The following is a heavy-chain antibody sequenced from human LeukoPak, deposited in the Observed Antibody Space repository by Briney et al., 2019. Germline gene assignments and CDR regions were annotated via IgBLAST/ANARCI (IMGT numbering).Heavy chain of an antibody. V-gene: IGHV4-4*02. J-gene: IGHJ4*02. Sequence: GSLRLSCAASGFTFSSYSMNWVRQPPGKGLEWIGEIYHSGSTNYNPFLKSRVTISVDKSKNQFSLRLSSVTAADTAVYYCAAYRTTVTTPFDYWGQGTLVTVSS. D-gene: IGHD4-17*01. CDR3: AAYRTTVTTPFDY. CDR2: IYHSGST. CDR1: GFTFSSYSM.